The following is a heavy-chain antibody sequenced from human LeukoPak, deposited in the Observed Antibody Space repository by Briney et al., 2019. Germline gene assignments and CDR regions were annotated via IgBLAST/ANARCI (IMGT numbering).Heavy chain of an antibody. J-gene: IGHJ6*02. CDR1: GFTFDDYA. Sequence: GGSLRLSCAASGFTFDDYAMHWVRQAPGKGLEWVSGISWNSGSIGYADSVKGRFTISRDSAKNSLYLQMNSLRAEDTALYYCAKSPSTDYYYGMDVWGQGTTVTVSS. CDR3: AKSPSTDYYYGMDV. V-gene: IGHV3-9*01. CDR2: ISWNSGSI.